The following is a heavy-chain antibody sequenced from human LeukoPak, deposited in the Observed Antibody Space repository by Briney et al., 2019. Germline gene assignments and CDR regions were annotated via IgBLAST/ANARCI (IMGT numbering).Heavy chain of an antibody. CDR3: AKVPGNSGYSYFDY. Sequence: GGSLRLSCAVSGFTFRSYGMHWVRQAPGKGLEWVAVISNDGSNKNYADYVKGRFTISRDNSENTLYPQMNSLRAEDTAVYYCAKVPGNSGYSYFDYWGQGALVIVSS. D-gene: IGHD3-22*01. V-gene: IGHV3-30*18. J-gene: IGHJ4*02. CDR1: GFTFRSYG. CDR2: ISNDGSNK.